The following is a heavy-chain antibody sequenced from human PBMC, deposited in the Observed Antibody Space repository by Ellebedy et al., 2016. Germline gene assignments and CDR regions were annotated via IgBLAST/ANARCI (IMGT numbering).Heavy chain of an antibody. V-gene: IGHV6-1*01. CDR2: TYYRSKWYN. D-gene: IGHD6-13*01. CDR1: GDIVSSNSAV. CDR3: TREEAGTYYFDP. J-gene: IGHJ5*02. Sequence: SQTLSLTCAISGDIVSSNSAVWNWIRQSPSRGLEWLGRTYYRSKWYNDYEVSVKSRITINPDTSKNQVSLQLNSVTPEDTAVYYCTREEAGTYYFDPWGQGTLVTVSS.